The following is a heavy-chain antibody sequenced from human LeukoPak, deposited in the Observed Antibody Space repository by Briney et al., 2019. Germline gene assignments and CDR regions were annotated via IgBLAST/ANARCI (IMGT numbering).Heavy chain of an antibody. Sequence: GGSLRLSCAASGFTFSSYAMHWVRQAPGKGLEWVAVISYDGSNKYYADSVEGRFTISRDNSKNTLYLQMNSLRAEDTAVYYCASTSPDPDHGPWGQGTLVTVSS. CDR3: ASTSPDPDHGP. CDR2: ISYDGSNK. V-gene: IGHV3-30*04. J-gene: IGHJ5*02. CDR1: GFTFSSYA. D-gene: IGHD1-14*01.